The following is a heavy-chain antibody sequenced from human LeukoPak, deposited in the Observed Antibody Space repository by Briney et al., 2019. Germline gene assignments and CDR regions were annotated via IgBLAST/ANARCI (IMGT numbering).Heavy chain of an antibody. V-gene: IGHV4-39*01. D-gene: IGHD2-2*01. CDR3: ARRVPAQQEDWFDP. J-gene: IGHJ5*02. CDR2: IYYSGST. Sequence: KPSETLSLTCTVSGGSISSSSYYWGWIRQPPGKGLEWIGSIYYSGSTYYNPSLKSRVTISVDTSKNQFSLKLSSVTAADTAVYYCARRVPAQQEDWFDPWGQGTLVTVSS. CDR1: GGSISSSSYY.